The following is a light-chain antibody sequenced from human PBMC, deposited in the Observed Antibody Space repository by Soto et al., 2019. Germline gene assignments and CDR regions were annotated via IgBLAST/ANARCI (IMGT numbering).Light chain of an antibody. J-gene: IGLJ3*02. Sequence: QSALTQPASVSGSPGQSITISCTGTSSDVGNYIFVSWYRQHPGKAPKLMIYEVDSRPSGVSNRFSGSKSGNTASLTISGLRAEDEADYYCSSWTSRTTQVLGGGTQLTVL. V-gene: IGLV2-14*01. CDR2: EVD. CDR3: SSWTSRTTQV. CDR1: SSDVGNYIF.